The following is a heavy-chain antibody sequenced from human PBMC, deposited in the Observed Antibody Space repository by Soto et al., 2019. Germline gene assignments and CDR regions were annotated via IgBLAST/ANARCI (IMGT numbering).Heavy chain of an antibody. CDR3: ARSIAAAVDFDY. Sequence: ASVKVSCKASGYTFTSYGISWVRQAPGQGLEWMGWISAYNGNTNYAQKLQGRVTMTTDTSTSTAYMELRSLRSDDTAVYYCARSIAAAVDFDYWGQGPLVTVSS. D-gene: IGHD6-13*01. J-gene: IGHJ4*02. V-gene: IGHV1-18*01. CDR1: GYTFTSYG. CDR2: ISAYNGNT.